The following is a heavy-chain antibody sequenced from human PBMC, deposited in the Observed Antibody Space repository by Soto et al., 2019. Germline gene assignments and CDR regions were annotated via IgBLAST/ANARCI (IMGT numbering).Heavy chain of an antibody. D-gene: IGHD3-10*01. V-gene: IGHV1-69*13. CDR3: ARTSPNAGSGIWYNWFDP. Sequence: GASVKVSCKASGGTFSSYAISWVRQAPGQGLEWMGGIIPIFGTANYAQKFQGRVTITADESTSTAYMELSSLRSEDTAAYYCARTSPNAGSGIWYNWFDPWGQGTLVTVSS. J-gene: IGHJ5*02. CDR2: IIPIFGTA. CDR1: GGTFSSYA.